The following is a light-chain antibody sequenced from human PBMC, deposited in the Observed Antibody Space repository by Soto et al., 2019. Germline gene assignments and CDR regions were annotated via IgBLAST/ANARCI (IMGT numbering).Light chain of an antibody. CDR1: QSVSSY. CDR3: QQYNSWPPVT. Sequence: EIVLTQSPATLSLSPVEIATLSFMASQSVSSYLAWYQQKPGQAPRLLIYDASNRATGIPARFSGSGSGTDFSLTISSLEPEHFAVYYCQQYNSWPPVTFGGGTKVDIK. CDR2: DAS. V-gene: IGKV3-11*01. J-gene: IGKJ4*01.